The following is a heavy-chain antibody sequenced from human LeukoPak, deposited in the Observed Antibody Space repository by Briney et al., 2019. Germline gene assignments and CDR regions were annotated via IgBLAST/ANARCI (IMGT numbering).Heavy chain of an antibody. J-gene: IGHJ4*02. V-gene: IGHV3-23*01. Sequence: PGGSLRLSCAASGFTFSSYAMSWVRQAPGKGLEWVSAISGSGGSTYYADSVKGRFTISRDNSKNTLYLQMNSLRAEDTAVYYCATYSSSWYCFDYWGQGTLVNVSS. D-gene: IGHD6-13*01. CDR1: GFTFSSYA. CDR3: ATYSSSWYCFDY. CDR2: ISGSGGST.